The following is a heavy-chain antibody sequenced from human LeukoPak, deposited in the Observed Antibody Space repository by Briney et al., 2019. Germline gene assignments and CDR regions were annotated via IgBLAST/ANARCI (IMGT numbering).Heavy chain of an antibody. CDR3: ARVGSSGYNYYFDY. V-gene: IGHV1-2*02. J-gene: IGHJ4*02. D-gene: IGHD3-22*01. CDR1: GYTFTGYY. CDR2: INPNSGGT. Sequence: ASVKVPCKASGYTFTGYYMHWVRQAPGQGLEWMGWINPNSGGTNSAQKFHGRVTMTRDTSISTAYMDLSRLRSDDTAVYYCARVGSSGYNYYFDYWGQGTLVTVSS.